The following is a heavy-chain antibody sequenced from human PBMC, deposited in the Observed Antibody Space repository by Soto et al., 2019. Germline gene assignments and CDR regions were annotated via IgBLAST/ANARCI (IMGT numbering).Heavy chain of an antibody. J-gene: IGHJ6*02. Sequence: SLKISCTGSGYSFTIYWIGCVRQIPGKGLEWMGIVYPRDSYTRYSPSFQGQVTSQADNTIITAYLQRSSLKASDTAIDYCATSTTVTSITSGMDVWGQGTTVTVSS. CDR1: GYSFTIYW. CDR2: VYPRDSYT. V-gene: IGHV5-51*01. CDR3: ATSTTVTSITSGMDV. D-gene: IGHD4-17*01.